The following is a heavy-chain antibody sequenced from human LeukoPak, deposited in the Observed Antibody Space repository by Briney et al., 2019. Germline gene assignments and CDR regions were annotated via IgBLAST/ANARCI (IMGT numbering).Heavy chain of an antibody. D-gene: IGHD1-26*01. CDR1: GVTLNTFA. V-gene: IGHV3-74*01. CDR2: INSDGSST. Sequence: PGGSLRLSCAASGVTLNTFAMTWVRQAPGKGLVWVSRINSDGSSTTYADSVKGRFTISRDNAKNTLYLQMNSLRAGDTAVYYCASRWELLHWGQGTLVTVSS. CDR3: ASRWELLH. J-gene: IGHJ4*02.